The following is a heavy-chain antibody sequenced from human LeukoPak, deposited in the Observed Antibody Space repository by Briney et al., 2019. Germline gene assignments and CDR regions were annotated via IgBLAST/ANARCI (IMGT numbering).Heavy chain of an antibody. D-gene: IGHD4/OR15-4a*01. CDR2: INHSGST. J-gene: IGHJ4*02. V-gene: IGHV4-34*01. Sequence: PSETLSLTCAVYGGSFSGYYWSWIRQPPGKGLEWIGEINHSGSTNYNPSLKSRVTMSVDTSKNQFSLKLSSVTAADTAVYYCARGAGVKPADYWGQGTLVTVSS. CDR3: ARGAGVKPADY. CDR1: GGSFSGYY.